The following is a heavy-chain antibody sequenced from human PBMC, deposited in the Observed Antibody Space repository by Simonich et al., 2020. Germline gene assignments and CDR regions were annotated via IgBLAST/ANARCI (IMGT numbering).Heavy chain of an antibody. CDR2: SNPNSGGT. V-gene: IGHV1-2*02. D-gene: IGHD2-21*01. CDR3: ARNGLVGILKAFDI. J-gene: IGHJ3*02. CDR1: GSTFTGYY. Sequence: QVQLVESGAEVKKPGASVKVSCKASGSTFTGYYMHWVRQAPGKGIEWIGWSNPNSGGTNYAQNCQGRVTMTRNTSISTAYMELSRLRSDDTAVYYCARNGLVGILKAFDIWGQGTMVTVSS.